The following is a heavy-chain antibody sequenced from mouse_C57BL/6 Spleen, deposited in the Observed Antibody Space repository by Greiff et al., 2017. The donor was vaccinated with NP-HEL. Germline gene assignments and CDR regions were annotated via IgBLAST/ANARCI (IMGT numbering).Heavy chain of an antibody. D-gene: IGHD2-1*01. CDR1: GFTFSSYA. V-gene: IGHV5-9-1*02. CDR2: ISSGGDYI. CDR3: TRGGKLHYYAMDY. Sequence: DVMLVESGEGLVKPGGSLKLSCAASGFTFSSYAMSWVRQTPEKRLEWVAYISSGGDYIYYADTVKGRFTISRDNARNTLYLQMSSLKSEDTAMYYCTRGGKLHYYAMDYWGQGTSVTVSS. J-gene: IGHJ4*01.